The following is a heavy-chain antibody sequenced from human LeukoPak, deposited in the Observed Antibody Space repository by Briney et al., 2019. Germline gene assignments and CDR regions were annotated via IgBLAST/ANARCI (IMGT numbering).Heavy chain of an antibody. CDR2: IYYSGST. CDR3: ARMRYCSPTSCDPVFDH. Sequence: SETLSLTCAVSGGSIASSSYSWGWIRQPPGKGLECIGNIYYSGSTYYNPSLQSRVTISVDASKSQFSLKVNSVTAADTAVYYCARMRYCSPTSCDPVFDHGGQGPLVTVSS. J-gene: IGHJ4*02. D-gene: IGHD2-2*01. CDR1: GGSIASSSYS. V-gene: IGHV4-39*01.